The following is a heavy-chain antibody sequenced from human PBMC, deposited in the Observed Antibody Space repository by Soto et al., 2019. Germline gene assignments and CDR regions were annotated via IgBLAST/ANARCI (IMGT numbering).Heavy chain of an antibody. D-gene: IGHD6-13*01. CDR2: IYHSGST. CDR1: GYSISSGYY. V-gene: IGHV4-38-2*02. CDR3: ARDGVEAAGNTFDY. Sequence: SETLSLTCAVSGYSISSGYYWGWIRQPPGKGLEWIGSIYHSGSTYYNPSLKSRVTISVDTSKNQFSLKLSSVTAADTAVYYCARDGVEAAGNTFDYWGQGTLVTVSS. J-gene: IGHJ4*02.